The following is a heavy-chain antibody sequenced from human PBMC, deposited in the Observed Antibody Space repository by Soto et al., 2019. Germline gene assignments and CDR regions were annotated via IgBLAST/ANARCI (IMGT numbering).Heavy chain of an antibody. J-gene: IGHJ5*02. Sequence: ASVKVSCKASGYTFTSYGISWVRQAPGQGLEWMGWISAYNGNTNYAQKLQGRVTMTTDTSTSTAYMELRSLRSDDTAVYYCARVYLITIFGVAAGWFDPWGQGTLVTVSS. CDR1: GYTFTSYG. CDR3: ARVYLITIFGVAAGWFDP. D-gene: IGHD3-3*01. V-gene: IGHV1-18*01. CDR2: ISAYNGNT.